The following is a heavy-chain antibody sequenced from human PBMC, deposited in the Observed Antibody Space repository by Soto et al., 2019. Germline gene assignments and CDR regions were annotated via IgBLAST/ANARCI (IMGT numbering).Heavy chain of an antibody. Sequence: ASVKVSCKASGSSSSSHCVSWGREAPGQGLEWMGWISTFNGNAHSAQKFQGRVTMTTDTSTNTAYMELRSLTSDDTAVYYCARLSGYSTGWYDYWGQGTLVTVSS. CDR2: ISTFNGNA. CDR3: ARLSGYSTGWYDY. V-gene: IGHV1-18*04. D-gene: IGHD6-19*01. CDR1: GSSSSSHC. J-gene: IGHJ4*02.